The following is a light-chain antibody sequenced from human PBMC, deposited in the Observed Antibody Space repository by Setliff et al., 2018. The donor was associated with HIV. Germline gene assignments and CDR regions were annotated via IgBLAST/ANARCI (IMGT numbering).Light chain of an antibody. CDR3: SSYAITNTLP. V-gene: IGLV2-14*01. CDR1: SSDVGGYNY. Sequence: QSVLTQPASVSGSPGQSITISCTGTSSDVGGYNYVSWYQQHPGKAPKLIIYEVRNRPSGVSNRFSDSKSGNTASLTISGLQAEDEADYYCSSYAITNTLPFGTGTKVTVL. J-gene: IGLJ1*01. CDR2: EVR.